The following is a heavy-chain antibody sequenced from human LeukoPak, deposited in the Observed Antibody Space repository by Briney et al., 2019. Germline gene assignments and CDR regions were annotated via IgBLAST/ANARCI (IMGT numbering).Heavy chain of an antibody. J-gene: IGHJ3*02. CDR1: GGTFSSYA. CDR2: IIPIFGTA. D-gene: IGHD3/OR15-3a*01. Sequence: GASVTVSCKASGGTFSSYAISWVRQAPGQGLEWMGGIIPIFGTANYAQKFQGRVTITADESTSTAYMELSSLRSEDTAVYYCARVGRRVGWTSDDAFDIWGQGTMVTVSS. V-gene: IGHV1-69*13. CDR3: ARVGRRVGWTSDDAFDI.